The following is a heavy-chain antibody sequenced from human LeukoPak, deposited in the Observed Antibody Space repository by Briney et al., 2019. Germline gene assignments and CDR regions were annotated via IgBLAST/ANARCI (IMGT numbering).Heavy chain of an antibody. CDR3: ARNRCCGGDYYFLTAFDI. Sequence: PRGSLRLSCAASGFTFSDYYISWIRQAPGKGLEWVAYISTSVSTISYADSAKGRLTISRDHAKNLPSLRMSSLRAEDTAVHYCARNRCCGGDYYFLTAFDIWGEGTMVTASS. J-gene: IGHJ3*02. D-gene: IGHD2-21*02. CDR1: GFTFSDYY. V-gene: IGHV3-11*01. CDR2: ISTSVSTI.